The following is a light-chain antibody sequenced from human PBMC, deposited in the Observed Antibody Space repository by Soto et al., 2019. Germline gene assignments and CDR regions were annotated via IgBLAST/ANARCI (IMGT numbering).Light chain of an antibody. CDR3: SSYTTSSTLV. CDR1: SSDVGYYNR. V-gene: IGLV2-18*02. J-gene: IGLJ2*01. Sequence: QSALTQPPSVSGSPGQSVTISCTGTSSDVGYYNRVSWYQQPPGTAPKLMVFVISNRPSGVPDRFSGSKSGNTASLTISGLQAEDEADYYCSSYTTSSTLVFGGGTKVTVL. CDR2: VIS.